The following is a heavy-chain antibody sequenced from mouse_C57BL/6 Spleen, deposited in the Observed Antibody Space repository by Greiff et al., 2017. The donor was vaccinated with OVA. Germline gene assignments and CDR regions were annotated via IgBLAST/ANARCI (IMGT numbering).Heavy chain of an antibody. J-gene: IGHJ3*01. V-gene: IGHV1-76*01. Sequence: QVQLQQSGAELVRPGASVKLSCKASGYTFTDYYINWVKQRPGQGLEWIARIYPGSGNTYYNEKFKGKATLTAEKSSSTAYMQLSSLTSEDSAVYFCARGETGAFAYWGQGTLVTVSA. CDR1: GYTFTDYY. D-gene: IGHD4-1*01. CDR3: ARGETGAFAY. CDR2: IYPGSGNT.